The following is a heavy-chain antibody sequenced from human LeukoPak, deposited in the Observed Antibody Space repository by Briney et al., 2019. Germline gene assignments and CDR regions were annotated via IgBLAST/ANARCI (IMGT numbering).Heavy chain of an antibody. CDR3: ARDHITMVRGGDAFDI. CDR1: GYTFTSYA. D-gene: IGHD3-10*01. CDR2: INTNTGNP. J-gene: IGHJ3*02. V-gene: IGHV7-4-1*02. Sequence: AASVKVSCKASGYTFTSYAMNWVRQAPGQGLEWMGWINTNTGNPTYAQGFTGRFVFSLDTSVTTAYLQISSLKAEDTAVYYCARDHITMVRGGDAFDIWGQGTMVTVSS.